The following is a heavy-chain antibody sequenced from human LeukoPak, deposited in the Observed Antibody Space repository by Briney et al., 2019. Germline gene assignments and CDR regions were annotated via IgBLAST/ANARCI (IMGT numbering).Heavy chain of an antibody. D-gene: IGHD5-12*01. V-gene: IGHV4-34*01. Sequence: SESLSLTCAAYGGSFSGYYWSWIRQPPGKGLEWVGEINHSGSTNYNPSLKSRVTISVDTSKNQFSLKLSSVTAADTAVYYCARGPPPTDRRWLLAYGHWGQGTLVTVSS. CDR1: GGSFSGYY. J-gene: IGHJ4*02. CDR2: INHSGST. CDR3: ARGPPPTDRRWLLAYGH.